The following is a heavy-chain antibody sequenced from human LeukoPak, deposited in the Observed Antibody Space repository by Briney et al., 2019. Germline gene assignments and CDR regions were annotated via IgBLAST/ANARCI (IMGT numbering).Heavy chain of an antibody. CDR2: ISSSGDIT. Sequence: GGSLRLSCAASGFRFSAYYMSWIRQAPGKGLEWVSYISSSGDITYYAGSVKGRFTISRDNAKNPLYLQMNSLRAEDTAVYYCATAYSGDSPPSDYWGQGTLVTVSS. CDR3: ATAYSGDSPPSDY. J-gene: IGHJ4*02. V-gene: IGHV3-11*01. D-gene: IGHD1-26*01. CDR1: GFRFSAYY.